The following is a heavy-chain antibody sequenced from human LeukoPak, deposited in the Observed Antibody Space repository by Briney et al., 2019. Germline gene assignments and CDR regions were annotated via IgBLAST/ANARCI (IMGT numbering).Heavy chain of an antibody. CDR1: GDSVSSNTAA. CDR2: TYFRSSVYN. V-gene: IGHV6-1*01. J-gene: IGHJ2*01. D-gene: IGHD2-15*01. Sequence: SQTLSLTCAISGDSVSSNTAAWHWIRQAPSRGLEWLVRTYFRSSVYNDCAVSLKSRITINPDTSKNQFSLHLTSVTLEDTAVYYCARESGACSGGSCYWYFDLWGRGTLVTVSS. CDR3: ARESGACSGGSCYWYFDL.